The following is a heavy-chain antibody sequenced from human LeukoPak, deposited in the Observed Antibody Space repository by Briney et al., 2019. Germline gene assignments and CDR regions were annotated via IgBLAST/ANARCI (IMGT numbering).Heavy chain of an antibody. D-gene: IGHD3-10*01. V-gene: IGHV3-23*01. CDR3: AKDMAPYYFDY. J-gene: IGHJ4*02. CDR2: ISGSGGST. Sequence: GGSLRLSCAASGFTFSNVWMSWVRQVPGKGLEWVSAISGSGGSTYYADSVKGRFTISRDNSKNTLYLQMNSLRAEDTAVYYCAKDMAPYYFDYWGQGTLVTVSS. CDR1: GFTFSNVW.